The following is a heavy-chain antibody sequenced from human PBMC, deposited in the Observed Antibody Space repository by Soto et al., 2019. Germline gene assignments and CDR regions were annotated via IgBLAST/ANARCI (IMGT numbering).Heavy chain of an antibody. CDR3: ATQPYSSSSGYYYGMDV. Sequence: QVQLVQSGAEVKKPGSSVKVSCKASGGTFSSYAISWVRQAPGQGLEWMGGSIPIFGTANYAQKFQGRVTITADESTSTAYMELSSLRSEDTAVYYCATQPYSSSSGYYYGMDVWGQGTTVTVSS. CDR1: GGTFSSYA. J-gene: IGHJ6*02. CDR2: SIPIFGTA. V-gene: IGHV1-69*01. D-gene: IGHD6-6*01.